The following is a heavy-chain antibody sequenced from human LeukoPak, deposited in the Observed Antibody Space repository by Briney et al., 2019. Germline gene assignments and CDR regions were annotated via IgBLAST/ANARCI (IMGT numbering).Heavy chain of an antibody. CDR1: GFTFSSYA. CDR3: ARDRYSSGPYYFDY. Sequence: GGSLRLSCAASGFTFSSYAMHWVRQAPGKGLEWVAVLSYDGSIKYYADSVKGRFTIFRDNSKNTLYLQMNCLRAEDTAMYYCARDRYSSGPYYFDYWGQGTLVTVSS. V-gene: IGHV3-30-3*01. D-gene: IGHD6-19*01. J-gene: IGHJ4*02. CDR2: LSYDGSIK.